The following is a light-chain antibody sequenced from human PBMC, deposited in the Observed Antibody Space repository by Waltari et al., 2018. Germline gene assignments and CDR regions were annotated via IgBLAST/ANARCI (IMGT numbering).Light chain of an antibody. CDR3: QQYGSSPPDT. J-gene: IGKJ2*01. CDR2: GAS. CDR1: QSVSSNY. Sequence: IVLTQSPGTLSLSPGERATLSCRASQSVSSNYLAWYQQKPGQAPRLLIYGASIRATGIPDRFSGSGSGTDFSLTISRLEPEDFAVYYCQQYGSSPPDTFGQGTEVEI. V-gene: IGKV3-20*01.